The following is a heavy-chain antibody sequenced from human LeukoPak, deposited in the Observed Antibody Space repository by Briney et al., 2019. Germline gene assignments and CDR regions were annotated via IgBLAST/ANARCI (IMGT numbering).Heavy chain of an antibody. J-gene: IGHJ4*02. CDR2: IYSGGST. CDR1: GFTFSDYY. CDR3: ARLDYYDSSGLEEY. D-gene: IGHD3-22*01. V-gene: IGHV3-53*01. Sequence: GGSLRLSCAASGFTFSDYYMSWIRQAPGKGLEWVSVIYSGGSTYYADSVKGRFTISRDNSKNTLYLQMNSLRAEDTAVYYCARLDYYDSSGLEEYWGQGTLVTVSS.